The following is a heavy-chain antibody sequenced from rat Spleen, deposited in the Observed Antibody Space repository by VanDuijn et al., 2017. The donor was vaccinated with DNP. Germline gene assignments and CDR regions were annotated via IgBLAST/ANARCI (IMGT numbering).Heavy chain of an antibody. CDR3: PRLGERLFDY. CDR2: IHSDGSST. CDR1: GFTFSDYN. D-gene: IGHD5-1*01. V-gene: IGHV5-7*01. Sequence: EVQLVESGGGLVQPGRSLKLSCAASGFTFSDYNMAWVRQAPKKGLEWVATIHSDGSSTYYRDSVRGRLTFSRDNAENTLYLQMDSLRSEDTATYFCPRLGERLFDYWGQGTLVTVSS. J-gene: IGHJ3*01.